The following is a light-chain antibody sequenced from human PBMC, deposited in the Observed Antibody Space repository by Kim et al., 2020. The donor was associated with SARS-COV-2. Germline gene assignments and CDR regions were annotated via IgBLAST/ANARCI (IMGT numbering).Light chain of an antibody. Sequence: GQTARISCGGNNIGRKVLHWYQKKPGQAPVLVISYDSDRPSGIPERFSGSNSGNTATLTISRVEAGDEADYNCQVWDGITDHPVFGGGTQLTVL. V-gene: IGLV3-21*04. CDR2: YDS. J-gene: IGLJ2*01. CDR1: NIGRKV. CDR3: QVWDGITDHPV.